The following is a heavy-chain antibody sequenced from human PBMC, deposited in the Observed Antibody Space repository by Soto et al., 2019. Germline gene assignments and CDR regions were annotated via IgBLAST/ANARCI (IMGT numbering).Heavy chain of an antibody. CDR2: ISAHNGNT. CDR3: ARGRYGDY. D-gene: IGHD1-1*01. Sequence: QVHLVQSGAEVKKPGASVKVSCQGSGYAFTTYGITWGRQAPGQGLEWMGWISAHNGNTNYAQKLQGRVTVTRDTSTRTAYMELRSVRYDDTAVYYCARGRYGDYWGQGALVTVSS. CDR1: GYAFTTYG. J-gene: IGHJ4*02. V-gene: IGHV1-18*01.